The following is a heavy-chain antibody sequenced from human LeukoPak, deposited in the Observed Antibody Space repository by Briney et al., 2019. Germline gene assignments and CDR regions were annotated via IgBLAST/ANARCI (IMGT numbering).Heavy chain of an antibody. CDR2: INPSGGST. D-gene: IGHD3-22*01. CDR3: ARDRSPLDSSGFDFDY. Sequence: ASVKVSCKSSGYTFTNYYMHWVRQAPGQGLEWMGIINPSGGSTKYSQKFQGRVTMTRDTSTSTVYVELSSLRSEDTAVYYCARDRSPLDSSGFDFDYWGQGPLVTVSS. CDR1: GYTFTNYY. J-gene: IGHJ4*02. V-gene: IGHV1-46*01.